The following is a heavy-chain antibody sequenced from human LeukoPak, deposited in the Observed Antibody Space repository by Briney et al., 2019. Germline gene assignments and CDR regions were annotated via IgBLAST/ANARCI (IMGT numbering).Heavy chain of an antibody. CDR1: GGSISSYY. CDR2: IYTSGST. Sequence: SETLSLTCTVSGGSISSYYWSWIRQPAGKGLEWIGRIYTSGSTNYNPSLKSRVTISVDTSKNQFSLKLSSVTAADTAVYYCARESMITFGGVIGYYYYGMDVWGQGTTVTVSS. D-gene: IGHD3-16*02. J-gene: IGHJ6*02. CDR3: ARESMITFGGVIGYYYYGMDV. V-gene: IGHV4-4*07.